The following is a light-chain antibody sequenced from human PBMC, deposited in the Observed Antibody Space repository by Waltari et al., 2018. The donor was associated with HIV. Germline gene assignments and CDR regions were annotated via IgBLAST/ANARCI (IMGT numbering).Light chain of an antibody. J-gene: IGKJ2*01. CDR3: QQYNNWAYP. CDR1: QGVNIQ. V-gene: IGKV3-15*01. CDR2: SAS. Sequence: EILMTQSPDTLSVSPGQTATLSCRASQGVNIQLAWYQQKPAQPPTLLIYSASTRATGIPARFSGSGSGTEFTLTITSLQSEDFTIYYCQQYNNWAYPFGQGTKLEI.